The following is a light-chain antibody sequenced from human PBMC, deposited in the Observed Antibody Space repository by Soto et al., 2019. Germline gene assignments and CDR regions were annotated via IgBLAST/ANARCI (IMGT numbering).Light chain of an antibody. J-gene: IGKJ3*01. CDR2: GAS. V-gene: IGKV3-20*01. Sequence: EIVLTQSPGTLSLSPGERATLSCRASDSIDSNFLAWFQQKPGQAPRLLIYGASSRASGIPDRFSGSGSGTDFILSNSRLEPEDLAVYYCQQYSSSPLTFGPGTKVEIK. CDR1: DSIDSNF. CDR3: QQYSSSPLT.